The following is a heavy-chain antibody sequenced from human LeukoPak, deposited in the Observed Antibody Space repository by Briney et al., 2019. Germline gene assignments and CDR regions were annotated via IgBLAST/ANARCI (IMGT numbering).Heavy chain of an antibody. Sequence: GGSLRLSCAASGFTFSSYSMNWVRQAPGKGLEWVSSISSSSSYIYYADSVKGRFTISRDNSKNTLYLQMNSLRAEDTAVYYCARGSLDDYYYGMDVWGQGTTVTVSS. J-gene: IGHJ6*02. CDR3: ARGSLDDYYYGMDV. CDR2: ISSSSSYI. V-gene: IGHV3-21*01. CDR1: GFTFSSYS.